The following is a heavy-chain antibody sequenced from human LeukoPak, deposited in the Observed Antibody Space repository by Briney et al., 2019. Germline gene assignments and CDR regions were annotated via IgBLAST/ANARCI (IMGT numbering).Heavy chain of an antibody. CDR1: GFTVSSNY. J-gene: IGHJ4*02. V-gene: IGHV3-53*01. Sequence: GGSLRLSCSASGFTVSSNYISWVRQDTGKRVEWVSVISSGGSQNHQDSVKGRFPIPRDNSQNTMYLQMNSLRAEDPAVYYWARRLYWGQGTLVTVSS. CDR2: ISSGGSQ. D-gene: IGHD6-19*01. CDR3: ARRLY.